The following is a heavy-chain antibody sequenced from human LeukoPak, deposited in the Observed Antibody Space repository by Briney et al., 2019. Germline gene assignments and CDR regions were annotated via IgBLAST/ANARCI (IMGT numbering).Heavy chain of an antibody. J-gene: IGHJ4*02. D-gene: IGHD2-8*01. CDR2: INPNSGGT. V-gene: IGHV1-2*02. CDR1: GYTFTGYY. CDR3: ASINCNNGVCYNFDY. Sequence: ASVKVSCKASGYTFTGYYIHWVRQAPGQGLEWMGWINPNSGGTNYAQKFQGRVTMTKDTSISTAHMELRRLRSDDTAVYYCASINCNNGVCYNFDYWGQGTLVTVSS.